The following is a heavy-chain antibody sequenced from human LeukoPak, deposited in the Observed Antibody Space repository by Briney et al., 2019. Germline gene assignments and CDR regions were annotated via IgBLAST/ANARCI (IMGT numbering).Heavy chain of an antibody. CDR2: IYHSGST. V-gene: IGHV4-30-2*02. Sequence: SQTLSLTCTVSGGSISSGGYYWSWIRQPPGKGLEWIGYIYHSGSTYYNPSLRSRVSMSIDTSKNQFSLKLNSVTAADTAIYYCAGSLAVAGTRGWFDPWGHGHLVTVSS. CDR3: AGSLAVAGTRGWFDP. CDR1: GGSISSGGYY. J-gene: IGHJ5*02. D-gene: IGHD6-13*01.